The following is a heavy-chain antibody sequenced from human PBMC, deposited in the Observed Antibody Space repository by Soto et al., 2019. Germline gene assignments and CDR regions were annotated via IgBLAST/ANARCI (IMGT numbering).Heavy chain of an antibody. CDR1: GYTFTSYD. CDR3: ARGRRCSGGSCYPYYYYYYMDV. J-gene: IGHJ6*03. D-gene: IGHD2-15*01. CDR2: MNPNSGNT. Sequence: QVPLVQSGAEVKKPGASVKVSCKASGYTFTSYDINWVRQATGQGLEWMGWMNPNSGNTGYAQKFQGRVTMTRNTSISTAYMELSSLRSEDTAVYYCARGRRCSGGSCYPYYYYYYMDVWGKGTTVTVSS. V-gene: IGHV1-8*01.